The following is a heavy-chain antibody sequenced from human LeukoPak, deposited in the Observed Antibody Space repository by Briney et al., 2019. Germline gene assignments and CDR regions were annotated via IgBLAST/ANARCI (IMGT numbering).Heavy chain of an antibody. J-gene: IGHJ6*02. Sequence: PSETLSLTCTVSGGSISSGGYYWSWIRQHPGKGLEWIGYIYYSGSTYYNPSLKSRVTISVDTSKNQFSLKLSSVTAADTAAYYCARGRNGYSSSWYRYYYYYYGMDVWGQGTTVTVSS. CDR2: IYYSGST. D-gene: IGHD6-13*01. CDR1: GGSISSGGYY. V-gene: IGHV4-31*03. CDR3: ARGRNGYSSSWYRYYYYYYGMDV.